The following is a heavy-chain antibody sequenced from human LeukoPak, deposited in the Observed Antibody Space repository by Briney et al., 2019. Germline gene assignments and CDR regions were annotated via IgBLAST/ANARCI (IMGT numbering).Heavy chain of an antibody. CDR2: IYYSGST. V-gene: IGHV4-59*01. CDR3: AREFRRGWFDH. Sequence: SETLSLTCTVSGGSISSYYWSWVRQPPGKGLEWIGYIYYSGSTNYNPSLKSRVTISVDTSKNQFSLKLSSVTAADTAVYYCAREFRRGWFDHWGQGTLVTVSS. J-gene: IGHJ5*02. CDR1: GGSISSYY.